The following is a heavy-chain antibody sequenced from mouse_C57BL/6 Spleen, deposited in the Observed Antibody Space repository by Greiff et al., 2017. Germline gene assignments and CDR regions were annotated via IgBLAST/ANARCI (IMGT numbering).Heavy chain of an antibody. CDR2: IRPNIGGT. Sequence: VQLQQPGPELVRPGVSVKFSCKGSGYTFTAYGRHGVKRRPAKGLEWIGMIRPNIGGTIYNEKFKSKATLTVDKSSSTAYMQLSSLTSEDSAVYYCARDGYTDYWGQGTTLTVSS. CDR3: ARDGYTDY. V-gene: IGHV1-64*01. D-gene: IGHD2-3*01. J-gene: IGHJ2*01. CDR1: GYTFTAYG.